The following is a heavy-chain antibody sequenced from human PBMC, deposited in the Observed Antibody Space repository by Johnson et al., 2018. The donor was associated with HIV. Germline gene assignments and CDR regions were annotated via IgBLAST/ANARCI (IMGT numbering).Heavy chain of an antibody. Sequence: VQLVESGGGVVQPGRSLRLSCAASGFTFSSYAMHWVRQAPGQGLEWVAVISYDGSNKYYADSVKGRFTISRDNSKNTLYLQMNSLRAEDTAVYYCARDWRGDSSGYYYFFSFDIWGQGTMVTVSS. CDR1: GFTFSSYA. J-gene: IGHJ3*02. D-gene: IGHD3-22*01. CDR2: ISYDGSNK. CDR3: ARDWRGDSSGYYYFFSFDI. V-gene: IGHV3-30-3*01.